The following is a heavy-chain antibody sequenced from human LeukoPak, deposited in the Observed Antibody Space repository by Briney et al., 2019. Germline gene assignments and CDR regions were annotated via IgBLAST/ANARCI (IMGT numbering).Heavy chain of an antibody. CDR2: IYSGGST. CDR3: AKTYSRESGYDFFFHY. D-gene: IGHD5-12*01. CDR1: GFTVSSNY. V-gene: IGHV3-66*01. J-gene: IGHJ4*02. Sequence: GGSLRLSCAASGFTVSSNYMSWVRQAPGKGLEWVSVIYSGGSTYYADSVKGRFTISRDNSRNTVYLQMNSLRVEDTAVYYCAKTYSRESGYDFFFHYWGQGTRVTVSS.